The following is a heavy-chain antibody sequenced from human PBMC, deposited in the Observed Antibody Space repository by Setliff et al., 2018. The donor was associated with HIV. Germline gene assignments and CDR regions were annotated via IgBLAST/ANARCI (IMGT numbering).Heavy chain of an antibody. CDR2: IIPILGIA. CDR1: GGTFSSYT. J-gene: IGHJ4*02. Sequence: ASVKVSCKASGGTFSSYTISWVRQAPGQGLEWMGRIIPILGIANYAQKFQGRVTITADKSTSTAYMELSSLGSEDTAVYYCAGGGMEYYDISGYYYWGQGTLVTVSS. CDR3: AGGGMEYYDISGYYY. V-gene: IGHV1-69*02. D-gene: IGHD3-22*01.